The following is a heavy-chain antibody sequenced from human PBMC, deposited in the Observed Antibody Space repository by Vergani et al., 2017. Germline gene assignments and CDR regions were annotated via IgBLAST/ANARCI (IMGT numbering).Heavy chain of an antibody. J-gene: IGHJ4*02. D-gene: IGHD6-13*01. CDR3: ARSVSAAELDY. V-gene: IGHV4-61*10. Sequence: QVQLQESGPGLVKPSETLSLTCTVSGGSVSSGSYYWSWIRQPAGKGLEWIGYIYYSGSTNYNPSLKSRVTISVDTSKNQFSLKLSSVTAADTAVYYCARSVSAAELDYWGQGTRVTVSS. CDR1: GGSVSSGSYY. CDR2: IYYSGST.